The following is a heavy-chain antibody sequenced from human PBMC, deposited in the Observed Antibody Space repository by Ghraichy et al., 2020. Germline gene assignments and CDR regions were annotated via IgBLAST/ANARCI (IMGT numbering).Heavy chain of an antibody. CDR2: ISGDGGST. Sequence: GGSLRLSCAASGFTFDDYAMHWVRQAPGKGLEWVSLISGDGGSTYYADSVKGRFTISRDNSKNSLYLQMNSLRTEDTALYYCAKDGGIPSSSWSFGYFQHWGQGTLVTVSS. D-gene: IGHD6-13*01. CDR1: GFTFDDYA. V-gene: IGHV3-43*02. J-gene: IGHJ1*01. CDR3: AKDGGIPSSSWSFGYFQH.